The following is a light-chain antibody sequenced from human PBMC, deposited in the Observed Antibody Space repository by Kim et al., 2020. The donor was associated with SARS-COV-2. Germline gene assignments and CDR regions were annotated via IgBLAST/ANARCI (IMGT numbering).Light chain of an antibody. J-gene: IGKJ1*01. CDR3: QQSYRIPWT. V-gene: IGKV1-39*01. Sequence: ASVGDRVTITCRASQSISNYLNWYQQRPGKAPKLLIYAASSLQSGVPSRFSGSGSETDFTLTISSLQPEDSASYYCQQSYRIPWTFGQGTKVDIK. CDR1: QSISNY. CDR2: AAS.